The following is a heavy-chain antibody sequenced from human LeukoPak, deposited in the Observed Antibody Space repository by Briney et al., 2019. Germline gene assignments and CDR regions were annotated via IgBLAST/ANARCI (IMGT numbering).Heavy chain of an antibody. CDR3: ARGTITTVTDS. D-gene: IGHD4-17*01. V-gene: IGHV4-4*02. CDR1: GGSISSSNW. CDR2: IYLRGNT. J-gene: IGHJ4*02. Sequence: SETLSLTCTVSGGSISSSNWWTWVRQPPGKGLEWVGEIYLRGNTNYNPSLESRATISVDESKTQLSLRLESVTAADTAVYYCARGTITTVTDSWGPGTLVTVSS.